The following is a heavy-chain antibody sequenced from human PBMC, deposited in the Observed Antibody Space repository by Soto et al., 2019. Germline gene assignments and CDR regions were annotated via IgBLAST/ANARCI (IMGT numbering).Heavy chain of an antibody. V-gene: IGHV3-33*01. J-gene: IGHJ3*02. CDR1: GFSFSSYG. CDR2: IWYDGSNE. D-gene: IGHD3-22*01. Sequence: QVQLVESGGGVVQPGKSLRLSCAASGFSFSSYGMHWVRQAPGKGLEWVAVIWYDGSNEDYADSVKGRFAISRDNSKNTLYLQMNSLRADDTAVYYCARDRDYYDNSGYALDIWGQGTVVPVSS. CDR3: ARDRDYYDNSGYALDI.